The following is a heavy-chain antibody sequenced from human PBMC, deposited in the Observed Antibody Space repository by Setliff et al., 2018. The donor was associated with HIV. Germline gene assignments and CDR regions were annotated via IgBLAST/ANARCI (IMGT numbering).Heavy chain of an antibody. CDR1: GFTFNNYA. J-gene: IGHJ5*02. CDR2: IWYDGSLK. Sequence: SLRLSCAVSGFTFNNYAMHWVRRAPGKGLEWVAVIWYDGSLKYYGDFVKGRFTISRDISKNTLYLQMNSLRAEDTAVYFCAKGQDGLRYNWFDPWGQGTLVTVSS. CDR3: AKGQDGLRYNWFDP. V-gene: IGHV3-33*08.